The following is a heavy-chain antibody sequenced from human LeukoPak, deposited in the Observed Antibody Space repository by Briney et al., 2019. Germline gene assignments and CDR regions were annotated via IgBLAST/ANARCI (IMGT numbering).Heavy chain of an antibody. CDR3: ARRGSGGRSFDI. Sequence: SETLSLTCTVSGGSVSSGTYYWTWIRQPPGKGLEWIGYISYSGSTNYNPSLKSRVTISVDTSKSQFSLNLSSVTAADTAVYYCARRGSGGRSFDIWGQGTMVTVSS. J-gene: IGHJ3*02. CDR1: GGSVSSGTYY. V-gene: IGHV4-61*01. D-gene: IGHD2-15*01. CDR2: ISYSGST.